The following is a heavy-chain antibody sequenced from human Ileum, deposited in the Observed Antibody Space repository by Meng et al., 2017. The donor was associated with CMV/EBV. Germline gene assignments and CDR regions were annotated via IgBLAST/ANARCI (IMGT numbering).Heavy chain of an antibody. CDR2: INPHSGGA. Sequence: VSRKASGYSFSGYYMHWVRQAPGQGLEWMGRINPHSGGANYAQNFQGRVTMTTDTSISTAYMELSRLRSDDTAVYYCARLVAGTYDYWGQGTLVTVSS. CDR3: ARLVAGTYDY. D-gene: IGHD6-19*01. CDR1: GYSFSGYY. J-gene: IGHJ4*02. V-gene: IGHV1-2*06.